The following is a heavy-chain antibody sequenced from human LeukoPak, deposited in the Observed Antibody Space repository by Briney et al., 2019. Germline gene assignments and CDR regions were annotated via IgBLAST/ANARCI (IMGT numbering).Heavy chain of an antibody. V-gene: IGHV5-51*01. CDR1: GYSFTSNW. D-gene: IGHD3-10*01. J-gene: IGHJ4*02. CDR2: IYPGDSDT. CDR3: ARPYYYDSGQYYFHY. Sequence: GESLKISCKGSGYSFTSNWIGWVRQMPGKGLEWMAIIYPGDSDTRYSPSFQGQVTISADKSISTAYLQWSSLKASDTAMYYCARPYYYDSGQYYFHYWGQGTLVTVSS.